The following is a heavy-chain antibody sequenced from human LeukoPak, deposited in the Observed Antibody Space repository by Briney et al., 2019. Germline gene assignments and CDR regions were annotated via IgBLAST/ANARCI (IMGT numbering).Heavy chain of an antibody. CDR2: ISYDGSNK. V-gene: IGHV3-30-3*01. D-gene: IGHD4-17*01. CDR1: GFTFSSYA. CDR3: ARAYGDTDYYFDY. Sequence: GGSLRLSCAASGFTFSSYAMHWVRQAPGKGLEWVAVISYDGSNKYYADSVKGRFTISRDNSKNTLYLQMNSLRAEDTAVYYCARAYGDTDYYFDYWGQGTLVTVSS. J-gene: IGHJ4*02.